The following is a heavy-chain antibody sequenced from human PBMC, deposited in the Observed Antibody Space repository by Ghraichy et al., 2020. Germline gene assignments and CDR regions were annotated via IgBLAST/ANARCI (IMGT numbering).Heavy chain of an antibody. D-gene: IGHD2-15*01. V-gene: IGHV3-23*01. CDR1: GFTFSSYA. CDR3: AKDVGIVVVVAASGQFDY. Sequence: GGSLRLSCAASGFTFSSYAMSWVRQAPGKGLEWVSAISGSGGSTYYADSVKGRFTISRDNSKNTLYLQMNSLRAEDTAVYYCAKDVGIVVVVAASGQFDYWGQGTLVTVSS. J-gene: IGHJ4*02. CDR2: ISGSGGST.